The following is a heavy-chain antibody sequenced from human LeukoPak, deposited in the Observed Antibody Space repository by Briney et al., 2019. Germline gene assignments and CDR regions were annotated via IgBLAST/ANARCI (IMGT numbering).Heavy chain of an antibody. CDR3: ATGGYSSRAFDI. CDR2: FDPEDGET. V-gene: IGHV1-24*01. J-gene: IGHJ3*02. CDR1: GYTLTELS. D-gene: IGHD4-11*01. Sequence: GASVKVSCKVSGYTLTELSMHWVRQAHGKGLEWMGGFDPEDGETIYAQKFQGRVTMTEDTSTDTAYMELSSLRSEDTAVYYCATGGYSSRAFDIWGQGTMVTVSS.